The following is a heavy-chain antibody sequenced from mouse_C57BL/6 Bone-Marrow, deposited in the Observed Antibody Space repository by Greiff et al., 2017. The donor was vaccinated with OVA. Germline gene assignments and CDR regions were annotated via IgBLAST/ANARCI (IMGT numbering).Heavy chain of an antibody. Sequence: EVQVVESGAELVRPGSSVKMSCKTSGYTFTSYGINWVKQRPGQGLDWIGYIYIGNGYTEYNEKFKGQATLTSDTSSSTAYMQLSRLTSEDSAIYFCARSLLWYPYWYVDVWGTGTTVTVAS. CDR1: GYTFTSYG. V-gene: IGHV1-58*01. D-gene: IGHD2-1*01. CDR3: ARSLLWYPYWYVDV. J-gene: IGHJ1*03. CDR2: IYIGNGYT.